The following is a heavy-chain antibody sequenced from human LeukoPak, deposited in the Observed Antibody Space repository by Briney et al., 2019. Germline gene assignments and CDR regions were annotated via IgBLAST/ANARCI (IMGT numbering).Heavy chain of an antibody. CDR2: ISAYNGNT. CDR1: GYTFTSYG. D-gene: IGHD1-26*01. Sequence: GASVKVSCKASGYTFTSYGISWVRQAPGQGLEWMGWISAYNGNTNYAQKLQGRVTMTTDTSTSTAYMELSSLRSEDTAVYYCARTKSSLVGAAYYFDYWGQGTLVTVSS. CDR3: ARTKSSLVGAAYYFDY. J-gene: IGHJ4*02. V-gene: IGHV1-18*01.